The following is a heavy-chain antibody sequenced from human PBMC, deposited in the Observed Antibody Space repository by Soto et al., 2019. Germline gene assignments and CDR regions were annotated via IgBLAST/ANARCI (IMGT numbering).Heavy chain of an antibody. V-gene: IGHV1-18*04. CDR1: GYTCTSYG. D-gene: IGHD6-6*01. J-gene: IGHJ4*02. Sequence: QVQLVQSGAEGKKPGASVKVSCKASGYTCTSYGISWVRQAPGQGLEWMGWISAYNGNTNYAQKLQGRVTMTTDTSTSTANMELRSLRSEDPDVYGCARDQKYSSSAEFDFWGQGTLVTVSS. CDR2: ISAYNGNT. CDR3: ARDQKYSSSAEFDF.